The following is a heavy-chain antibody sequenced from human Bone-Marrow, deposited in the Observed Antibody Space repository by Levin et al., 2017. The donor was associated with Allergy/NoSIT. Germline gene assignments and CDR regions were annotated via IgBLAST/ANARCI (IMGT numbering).Heavy chain of an antibody. CDR3: VKEGCSTTSCSHFDY. V-gene: IGHV3-23*01. D-gene: IGHD2-2*01. Sequence: GESLKISCAASGFKFSSYTMGWVRQVPGKGLDWVSSISSGGSTYYPDSMKGRFTISRDNSENSLYLQMESLRAEDTAVYYCVKEGCSTTSCSHFDYWGQGTLVTVSS. CDR2: ISSGGST. J-gene: IGHJ4*02. CDR1: GFKFSSYT.